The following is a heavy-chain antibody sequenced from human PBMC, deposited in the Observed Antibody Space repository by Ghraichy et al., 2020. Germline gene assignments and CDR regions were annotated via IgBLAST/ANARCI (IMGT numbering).Heavy chain of an antibody. V-gene: IGHV4-39*01. Sequence: TLSLTCIVSGGSIGSSSYYWGWIRQPPGKGLEWIGSIYFSGTTYYNPSLKSRVTISVDTSKNLFSLERSSVTAADTAVYYCARQGSMRGGVYWGQGTLVTVSS. CDR2: IYFSGTT. CDR3: ARQGSMRGGVY. D-gene: IGHD3-10*01. CDR1: GGSIGSSSYY. J-gene: IGHJ4*02.